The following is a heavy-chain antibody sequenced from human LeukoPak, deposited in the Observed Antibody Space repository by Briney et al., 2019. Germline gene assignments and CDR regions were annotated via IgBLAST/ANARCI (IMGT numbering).Heavy chain of an antibody. D-gene: IGHD6-19*01. J-gene: IGHJ4*02. CDR2: IRSKAYGGTT. Sequence: PGGSLRLSCTTSGFTFGDYAMSWVRQAPGKGLEWVGFIRSKAYGGTTEYAASVKGRFTISRDDSRRIVYLQMNSLKTEDTALYYCTLSVDSSGWDFDYWGQGTLVTVSS. V-gene: IGHV3-49*04. CDR1: GFTFGDYA. CDR3: TLSVDSSGWDFDY.